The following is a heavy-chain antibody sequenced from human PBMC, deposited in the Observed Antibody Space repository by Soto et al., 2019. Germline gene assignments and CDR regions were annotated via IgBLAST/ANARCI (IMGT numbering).Heavy chain of an antibody. CDR1: GFTFSSYA. CDR2: IWYDGSRK. V-gene: IGHV3-33*01. J-gene: IGHJ4*02. CDR3: ARGIHYYESHGYGPGAY. D-gene: IGHD3-22*01. Sequence: QVQLVESGGGVVQPGGSLRLSCAASGFTFSSYAMHWVRQAPGKGLEWMAVIWYDGSRKHYADSLKGRFTISRDYPKNTLYLEMNSLRVEDTAVYYCARGIHYYESHGYGPGAYWGQGTLVSVSS.